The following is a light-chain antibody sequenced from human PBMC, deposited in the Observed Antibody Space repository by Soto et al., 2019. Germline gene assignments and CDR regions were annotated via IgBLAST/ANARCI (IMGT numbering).Light chain of an antibody. CDR2: DAS. J-gene: IGKJ2*01. Sequence: DIQMTQSPSTLSASVGDRVTITCRASQSISNWLAWYQQKPGKAPNLLIYDASILESGVPSRFSGSGSGTEFTLTISSLQPDDFATYHCQQYSSYPDTFGQGTKVDIK. CDR1: QSISNW. V-gene: IGKV1-5*01. CDR3: QQYSSYPDT.